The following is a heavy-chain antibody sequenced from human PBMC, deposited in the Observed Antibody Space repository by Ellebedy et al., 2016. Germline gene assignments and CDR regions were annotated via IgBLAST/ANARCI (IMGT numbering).Heavy chain of an antibody. Sequence: GESLKISXAASGFTFSSYSMNWVRQAPGKGLEWVSYISSSGSTIYYADSVKGRFTISRDNAKNSLYLQMNSLRAEDTAVYYCARTLAWFGELSSPYYFDYWGQGTLVTVSS. CDR1: GFTFSSYS. CDR3: ARTLAWFGELSSPYYFDY. D-gene: IGHD3-10*01. CDR2: ISSSGSTI. J-gene: IGHJ4*02. V-gene: IGHV3-48*04.